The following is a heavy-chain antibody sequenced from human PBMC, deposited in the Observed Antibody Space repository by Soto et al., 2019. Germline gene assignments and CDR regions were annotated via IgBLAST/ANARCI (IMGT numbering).Heavy chain of an antibody. V-gene: IGHV1-69*13. D-gene: IGHD5-18*01. Sequence: SVKVSCKASGGTFSSYAISWVRQAPGQGLEWMGGIIPFFGTANYAKKFQGRVTITADESTSTAYVELSSLRSEDTAVYYCARGGTGDTAMVGYYYGMDVWGQGTTVTVSS. CDR2: IIPFFGTA. CDR1: GGTFSSYA. J-gene: IGHJ6*02. CDR3: ARGGTGDTAMVGYYYGMDV.